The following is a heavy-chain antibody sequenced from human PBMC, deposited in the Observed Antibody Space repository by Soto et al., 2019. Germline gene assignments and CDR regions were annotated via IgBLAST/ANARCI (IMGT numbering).Heavy chain of an antibody. CDR1: GGTFSSYA. D-gene: IGHD2-2*01. V-gene: IGHV1-69*01. CDR3: ARFGTNHHHQRRDIVVATDRNYYYGMDV. J-gene: IGHJ6*02. Sequence: QVQLVQSGAEVKKPGSSVKVSCKASGGTFSSYAISWVRQAPGQGLEWMGGIIPIFGTANYAEKFQGRVTITAEESTSTAYIELSSLRSEGTAVYYCARFGTNHHHQRRDIVVATDRNYYYGMDVWGQGTTVTVSS. CDR2: IIPIFGTA.